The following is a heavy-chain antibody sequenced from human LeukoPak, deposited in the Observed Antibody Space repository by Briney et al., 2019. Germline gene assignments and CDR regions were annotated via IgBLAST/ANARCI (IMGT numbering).Heavy chain of an antibody. Sequence: SCKASGYTFTGYYMHWVRQAPGKGLEWVAVISYDGSNKYYADSVKGRFTISRDNSKNTLYLQMNSLRAEDTAVYYCAYKGGYSYGYREEYYFDYWGQGTLVTVSS. D-gene: IGHD5-18*01. V-gene: IGHV3-30*03. CDR1: GYTFTGYY. CDR2: ISYDGSNK. CDR3: AYKGGYSYGYREEYYFDY. J-gene: IGHJ4*02.